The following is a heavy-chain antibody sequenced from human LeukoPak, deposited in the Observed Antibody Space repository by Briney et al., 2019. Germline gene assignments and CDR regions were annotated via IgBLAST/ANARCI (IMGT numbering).Heavy chain of an antibody. CDR1: GGSISSSNW. V-gene: IGHV4-4*02. Sequence: PSETLSLTCAVSGGSISSSNWWSWVRQPPGKGLEWIGEIYHSGSTNYNPSLKSRVTISVDKSKNQFSLKLSSVTAADTAVYYCARWNEIVVGAYYFDYWGQGTLVTVSS. CDR3: ARWNEIVVGAYYFDY. CDR2: IYHSGST. D-gene: IGHD1-26*01. J-gene: IGHJ4*02.